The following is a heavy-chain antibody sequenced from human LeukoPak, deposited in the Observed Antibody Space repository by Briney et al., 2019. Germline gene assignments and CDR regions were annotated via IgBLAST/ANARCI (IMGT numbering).Heavy chain of an antibody. CDR2: IRFGGTIK. CDR3: TCTHGSPPV. Sequence: GGSLRLSCAVSRFNFSSYGMHWVRQAPGKGLEWVAFIRFGGTIKNYADSVKGRFTISRVDSKNTLYLQTNNLRTEDTAVYYCTCTHGSPPVWGQGTLVTVSS. D-gene: IGHD5-24*01. V-gene: IGHV3-30*02. CDR1: RFNFSSYG. J-gene: IGHJ4*02.